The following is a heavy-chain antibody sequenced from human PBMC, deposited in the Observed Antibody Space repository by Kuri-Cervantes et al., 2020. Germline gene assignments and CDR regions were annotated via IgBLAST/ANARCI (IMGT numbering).Heavy chain of an antibody. Sequence: GESLKISCAASGFTFSSYGMHWVRQAPGKGLEWVAVIWYDGSNKYYAGSVKGRFTISRDNSKNTLYLQMNSLRAEDTAVYYCARGSVLQLWFLFDYWGQGTLVTVSS. CDR2: IWYDGSNK. CDR1: GFTFSSYG. V-gene: IGHV3-33*08. D-gene: IGHD5-18*01. J-gene: IGHJ4*02. CDR3: ARGSVLQLWFLFDY.